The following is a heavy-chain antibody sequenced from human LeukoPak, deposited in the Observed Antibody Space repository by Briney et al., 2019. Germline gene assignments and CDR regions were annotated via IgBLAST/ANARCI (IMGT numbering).Heavy chain of an antibody. CDR1: GGSISSYY. Sequence: SETLSLTCTVSGGSISSYYWSWIRQPPGKGLEWIGYIYYSGSTNYNPSLKSRVTISVDTSKNQFSLRLRSVTAADTAVYYCARGLSMTGYAYWGPGILVTVSS. V-gene: IGHV4-59*01. CDR3: ARGLSMTGYAY. D-gene: IGHD2/OR15-2a*01. J-gene: IGHJ4*02. CDR2: IYYSGST.